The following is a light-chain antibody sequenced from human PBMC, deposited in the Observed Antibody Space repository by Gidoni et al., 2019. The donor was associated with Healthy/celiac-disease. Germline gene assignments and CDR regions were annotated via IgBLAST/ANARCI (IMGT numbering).Light chain of an antibody. CDR3: QQYNNWPPFT. CDR2: GAS. CDR1: QSVSSN. Sequence: EIVMTQSPATLSVSPGERATLSCRASQSVSSNLAWYQKKPGQAPRLLIYGASTRAPGIPARFSGRGSGTEFTLTISSLQSEDFAVYYCQQYNNWPPFTFGPGTKVDIK. J-gene: IGKJ3*01. V-gene: IGKV3-15*01.